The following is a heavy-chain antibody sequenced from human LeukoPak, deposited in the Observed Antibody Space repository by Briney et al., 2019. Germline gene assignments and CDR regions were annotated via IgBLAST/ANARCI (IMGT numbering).Heavy chain of an antibody. CDR3: ARAQYSSSSGIDY. CDR1: GYSISSGYY. V-gene: IGHV4-38-2*01. J-gene: IGHJ4*02. D-gene: IGHD6-6*01. Sequence: PSETLSLTCAVSGYSISSGYYWGWIRQPPGKGLGWIGSIYHSGSTYYNPSLKSRVTISVDTSKNQFSLKLSSVTAADTAVYYCARAQYSSSSGIDYWGQGTLVTVSS. CDR2: IYHSGST.